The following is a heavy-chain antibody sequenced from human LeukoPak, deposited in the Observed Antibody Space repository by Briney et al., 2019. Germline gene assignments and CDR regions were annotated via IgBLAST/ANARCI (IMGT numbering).Heavy chain of an antibody. CDR1: GGSISSYY. D-gene: IGHD3-22*01. CDR3: ARATESYYYDSSGYYSDAFDI. CDR2: IYYSGST. J-gene: IGHJ3*02. Sequence: SETLSLTCTVSGGSISSYYWSWIRQPPGKGLEWIGYIYYSGSTNYNPSLKSRVTISVDTSKNQFYLKLSSVTAADTAVYYCARATESYYYDSSGYYSDAFDIWGQGTMVTVSS. V-gene: IGHV4-59*08.